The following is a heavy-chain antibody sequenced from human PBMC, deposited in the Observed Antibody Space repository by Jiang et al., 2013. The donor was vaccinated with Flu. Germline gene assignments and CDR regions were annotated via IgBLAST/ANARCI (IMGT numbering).Heavy chain of an antibody. Sequence: SGAEVKKPGTSVNVSCKASGFAFSSSTMQWVRQARGQRLEWIGWIVVGSGDTNYAQELQERVTITRDMSTSTAYMELTSLRSEDTAVYFCGGTTSPSQHYGMDVWGQGTTVTVSS. V-gene: IGHV1-58*02. D-gene: IGHD4-17*01. CDR3: GGTTSPSQHYGMDV. CDR2: IVVGSGDT. CDR1: GFAFSSST. J-gene: IGHJ6*02.